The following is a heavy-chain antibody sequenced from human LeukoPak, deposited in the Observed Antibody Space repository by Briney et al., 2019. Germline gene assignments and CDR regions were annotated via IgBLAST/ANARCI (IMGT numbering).Heavy chain of an antibody. CDR1: GFTFNAFG. J-gene: IGHJ4*02. D-gene: IGHD4-17*01. V-gene: IGHV3-21*05. CDR3: VRMPHYDDLNYSFDY. CDR2: IGTTSGAI. Sequence: PGGSLRLSCAASGFTFNAFGMNWVRQAPGKGLEWVSYIGTTSGAIYYADSVKGRFTISRDNAKNSLDLQMNSLRAEDTAVYYCVRMPHYDDLNYSFDYWGQGTLVTVSS.